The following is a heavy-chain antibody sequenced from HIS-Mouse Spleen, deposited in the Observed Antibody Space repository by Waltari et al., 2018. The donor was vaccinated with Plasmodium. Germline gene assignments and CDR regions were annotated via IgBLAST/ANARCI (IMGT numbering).Heavy chain of an antibody. CDR2: IAYNGSNK. Sequence: VQLVESGVGVVQPGRSLGLSCSAPGFTFRSCSIHWFRQAPGKGVEWVAVIAYNGSNKYYADSVKGRFTISRDNSKNTLYLQMNSLRAEDTAVYYCARLYYDFWSGYYPYGMDVWGQGTTVTVSS. V-gene: IGHV3-30*04. J-gene: IGHJ6*02. D-gene: IGHD3-3*01. CDR1: GFTFRSCS. CDR3: ARLYYDFWSGYYPYGMDV.